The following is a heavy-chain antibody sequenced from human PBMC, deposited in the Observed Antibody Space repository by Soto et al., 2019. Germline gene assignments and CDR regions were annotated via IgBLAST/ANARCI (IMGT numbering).Heavy chain of an antibody. CDR3: ARDLLAAYSHSGMIDY. Sequence: GGSLRLSCEASGFALSDYAMHWVRQAPGEGLEWVAIISYDGSEKKYADSVKGRFTISRDNSKDTVYLQMSSLTGNDTAVYYCARDLLAAYSHSGMIDYWGQGSLVTV. D-gene: IGHD3-10*01. V-gene: IGHV3-30*14. CDR1: GFALSDYA. CDR2: ISYDGSEK. J-gene: IGHJ4*02.